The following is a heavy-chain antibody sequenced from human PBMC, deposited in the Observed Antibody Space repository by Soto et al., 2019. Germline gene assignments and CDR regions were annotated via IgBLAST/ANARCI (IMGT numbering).Heavy chain of an antibody. CDR2: ISGNGNSA. D-gene: IGHD6-19*01. V-gene: IGHV3-23*01. J-gene: IGHJ4*02. CDR1: GFTFRDYA. Sequence: VQLLESGGGLVQPGGSLRLSCAASGFTFRDYAMNWVRQAPGKGLEWVADISGNGNSARHADSVKGRFTISRDNTRDTLYLQMNSLRVDDTAVYFCGKERRGSGWSVCDYWGQGDLVTVSS. CDR3: GKERRGSGWSVCDY.